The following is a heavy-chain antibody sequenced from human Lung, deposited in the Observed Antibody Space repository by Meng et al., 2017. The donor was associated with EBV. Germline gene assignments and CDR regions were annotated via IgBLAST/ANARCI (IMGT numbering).Heavy chain of an antibody. CDR1: GDSVSSSSAA. J-gene: IGHJ4*02. V-gene: IGHV6-1*01. D-gene: IGHD3-22*01. Sequence: QVQLQQSGPGLVKPSQTLSLTCVISGDSVSSSSAAWTWIRQSPSRGLEWQGRTYYRSKWYNDYAVFVKSRITINPDTSKNQFSLQLNSVTPEDTAVYYCARDSSSSAYSPFDYWGQGTLVTVSS. CDR2: TYYRSKWYN. CDR3: ARDSSSSAYSPFDY.